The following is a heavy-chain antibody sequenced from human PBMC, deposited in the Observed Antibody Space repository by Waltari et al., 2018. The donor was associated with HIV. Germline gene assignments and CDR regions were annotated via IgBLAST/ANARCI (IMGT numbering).Heavy chain of an antibody. CDR1: GSTFNSYV. Sequence: QVQLVQSGAEVKKPGSSVKVSCMASGSTFNSYVIRWVRQAPGQGLEWMGGVTPILGTTDNAQKFLGRVTITADASTNTAYMELSSLRFEDTAIYYCAIEHLYDNGQTYWGQGTRVTVSS. CDR2: VTPILGTT. V-gene: IGHV1-69*11. CDR3: AIEHLYDNGQTY. J-gene: IGHJ4*02. D-gene: IGHD3-16*01.